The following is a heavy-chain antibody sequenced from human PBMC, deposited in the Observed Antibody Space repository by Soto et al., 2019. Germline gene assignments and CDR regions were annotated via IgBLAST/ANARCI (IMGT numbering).Heavy chain of an antibody. Sequence: SETLSLTCTVSGGSISSADFFWTWLRQPPGKGLEWLGYIYYSGTTYYNPSLKGRLIISMDTSRNQFSLSLNSVTAADTAVYFCAREPYLPMARNDFWGQGAQVTVSS. J-gene: IGHJ4*02. V-gene: IGHV4-30-4*01. D-gene: IGHD3-10*01. CDR1: GGSISSADFF. CDR3: AREPYLPMARNDF. CDR2: IYYSGTT.